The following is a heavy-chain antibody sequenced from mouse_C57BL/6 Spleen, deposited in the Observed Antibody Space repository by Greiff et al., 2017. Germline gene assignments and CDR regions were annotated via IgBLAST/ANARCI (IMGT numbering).Heavy chain of an antibody. J-gene: IGHJ2*01. CDR2: IDPANGNT. Sequence: EVQLQQSVAELVRPGASVKLSCTASGFNFNNTYLPWVKQRPEQGLEWIGRIDPANGNTKYAQKFQGKATITADTSSNTAYLQLSSRTSEDTAIYYCARAYYSSYFDYWGQGTTLTGSS. D-gene: IGHD2-5*01. CDR3: ARAYYSSYFDY. V-gene: IGHV14-3*01. CDR1: GFNFNNTY.